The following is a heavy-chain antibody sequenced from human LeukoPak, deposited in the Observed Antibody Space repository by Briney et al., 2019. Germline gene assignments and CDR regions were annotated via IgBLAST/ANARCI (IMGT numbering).Heavy chain of an antibody. V-gene: IGHV3-23*01. J-gene: IGHJ6*02. D-gene: IGHD2-8*02. CDR2: IGADVGHT. Sequence: GGSLRLSCVASGFTFSTFAMYWVRQAPGKGLEWVSAIGADVGHTNYADSVRGRFTISRDNSRNTLYLQMTSLRTDDTATYFCATSTDYWFYGMDVWGQGTTVTVSS. CDR3: ATSTDYWFYGMDV. CDR1: GFTFSTFA.